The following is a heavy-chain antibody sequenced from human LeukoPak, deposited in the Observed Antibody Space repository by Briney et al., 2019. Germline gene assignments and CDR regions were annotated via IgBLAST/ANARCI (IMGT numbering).Heavy chain of an antibody. CDR2: ISSGGSTI. J-gene: IGHJ4*02. CDR3: ARDGGGYSYGVAY. D-gene: IGHD5-18*01. Sequence: GGSLRLSCAGSGFTFGTNSMSWVRQAPGKGLEWISYISSGGSTIYYADSVKGRFTISRDNAKKSLYLQMNSLRAEDTAVYYCARDGGGYSYGVAYWGQGTLVTVSS. V-gene: IGHV3-48*01. CDR1: GFTFGTNS.